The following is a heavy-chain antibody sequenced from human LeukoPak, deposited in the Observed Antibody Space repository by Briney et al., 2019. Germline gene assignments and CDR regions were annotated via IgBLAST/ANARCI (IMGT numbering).Heavy chain of an antibody. CDR2: INSGGGST. V-gene: IGHV3-23*01. CDR1: GFTFSSSA. D-gene: IGHD2-8*01. Sequence: GGSLRLSCAASGFTFSSSAMSWVRQASGKGLEWVSAINSGGGSTYYTDSVKGRFIISRDNSKSTLYLQMNSLRAEDTAVFYCAKVRGTPYCANGVCSPYYYYAMEVWGQGTTVTVSS. CDR3: AKVRGTPYCANGVCSPYYYYAMEV. J-gene: IGHJ6*02.